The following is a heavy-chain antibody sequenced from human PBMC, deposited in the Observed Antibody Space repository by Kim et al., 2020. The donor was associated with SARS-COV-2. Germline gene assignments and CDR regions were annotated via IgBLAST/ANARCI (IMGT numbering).Heavy chain of an antibody. V-gene: IGHV3-66*01. Sequence: GGSLRLSCAASGFTVSSNYMSWVRQAPGKGLEWVSVIYSGGSTYYADSVKGRFTISRDNSKNTLYLQMNSLRAEDTAVYYCARGGSIVVVPAAFDAFDIWGQGTMVTVSS. D-gene: IGHD2-2*01. CDR2: IYSGGST. CDR1: GFTVSSNY. J-gene: IGHJ3*02. CDR3: ARGGSIVVVPAAFDAFDI.